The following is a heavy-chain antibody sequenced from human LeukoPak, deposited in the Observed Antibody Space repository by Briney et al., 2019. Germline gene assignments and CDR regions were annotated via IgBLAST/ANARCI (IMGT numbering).Heavy chain of an antibody. Sequence: AASVKVSCTASGYTFTIYHMHWVRQAPGQGLEWMGKINLSGGSTTYAQKFQGRVTMTRDTSTSTVYMELSSLRSEDTAVYYCARDYVDDIPMIKDYWGQGTLVTVSS. CDR2: INLSGGST. J-gene: IGHJ4*02. CDR3: ARDYVDDIPMIKDY. V-gene: IGHV1-46*01. D-gene: IGHD2-8*01. CDR1: GYTFTIYH.